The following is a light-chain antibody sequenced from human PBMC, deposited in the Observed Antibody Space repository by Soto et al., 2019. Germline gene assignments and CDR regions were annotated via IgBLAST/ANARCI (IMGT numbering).Light chain of an antibody. V-gene: IGKV3-11*01. CDR1: QSVSSN. CDR3: QQHTNWPLT. Sequence: EIVMTQSPATLSVSPGERATLSCRASQSVSSNLAWYQQKPGQAPRLLIYDASNRATGIPARFSGSGSGTDFTLTISSLEPEDFAVYYCQQHTNWPLTFGGGTKVDIK. CDR2: DAS. J-gene: IGKJ4*01.